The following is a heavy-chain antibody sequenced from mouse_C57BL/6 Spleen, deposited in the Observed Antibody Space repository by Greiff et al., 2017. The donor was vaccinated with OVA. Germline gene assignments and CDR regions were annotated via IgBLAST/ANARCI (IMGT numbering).Heavy chain of an antibody. J-gene: IGHJ2*01. CDR1: GYTFTDYY. CDR3: ARRDYFDY. Sequence: VQLVESGAELVRPGASVKLSCKASGYTFTDYYINWVKQRPGQGLEWIARIYPGSGNTYYNEKFKGKATLTAEKSSSTAYMQLSSLTSEDSAVYFCARRDYFDYWGQGTTLTVSS. CDR2: IYPGSGNT. V-gene: IGHV1-76*01.